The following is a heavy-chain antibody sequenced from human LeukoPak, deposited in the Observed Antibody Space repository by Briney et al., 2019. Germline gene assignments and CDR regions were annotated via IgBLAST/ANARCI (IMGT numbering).Heavy chain of an antibody. Sequence: SETLSLTCAVYGGSFSGYYWSWIRQPPGKGLEWIGEIYHSGSTNYNPSLRSRVTISVDRSKNQFSLRLSSVTAADTAVYYCARGAAAINWFDPWGQGTLVTVSS. CDR3: ARGAAAINWFDP. J-gene: IGHJ5*02. D-gene: IGHD6-13*01. V-gene: IGHV4-34*01. CDR2: IYHSGST. CDR1: GGSFSGYY.